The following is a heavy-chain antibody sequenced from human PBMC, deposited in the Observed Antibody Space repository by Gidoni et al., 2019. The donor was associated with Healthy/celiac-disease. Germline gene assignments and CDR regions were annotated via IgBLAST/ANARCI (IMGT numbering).Heavy chain of an antibody. J-gene: IGHJ4*02. CDR3: AKDPYSSGWTNFDY. D-gene: IGHD6-19*01. CDR2: ISGSGGST. V-gene: IGHV3-23*01. CDR1: GFTFSSYA. Sequence: EVQLLESGGGLVQPGVSLRLSCAASGFTFSSYAMSWVRQAPGKGLEWVSAISGSGGSTYYADAVKGRFTISRDNSKNTLYLQMNSLRAEDTAVYYCAKDPYSSGWTNFDYWGQGTLVTVSS.